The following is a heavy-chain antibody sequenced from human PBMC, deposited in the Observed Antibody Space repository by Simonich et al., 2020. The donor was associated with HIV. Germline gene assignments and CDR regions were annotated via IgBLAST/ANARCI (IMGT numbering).Heavy chain of an antibody. D-gene: IGHD1-7*01. CDR2: VDPEDGET. J-gene: IGHJ4*02. CDR1: GYTFINSY. Sequence: VQLVQSGAEVKKPGASVKVSCKVSGYTFINSYMHWVQQAPGKGLEGMGLVDPEDGETTDAGKFQGRVTITADTSTDTAYMELSSLRSDDTAVYYCAAVELGHWGQGTLVTVSS. V-gene: IGHV1-69-2*01. CDR3: AAVELGH.